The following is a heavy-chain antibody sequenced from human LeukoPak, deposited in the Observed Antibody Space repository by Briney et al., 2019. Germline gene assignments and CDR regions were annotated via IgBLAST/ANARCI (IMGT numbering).Heavy chain of an antibody. D-gene: IGHD3-10*01. J-gene: IGHJ3*01. V-gene: IGHV3-74*01. Sequence: GGSLRPSCAASGFTFSSHWMHWVRQVPGRGPVWVSRINLDGSNTIYADSVKGRFTISRDNAKNTLHLQMSSLRAEDTALYYCARDRTDDVGRNYHPMFDLWGQGTMVTVSS. CDR1: GFTFSSHW. CDR2: INLDGSNT. CDR3: ARDRTDDVGRNYHPMFDL.